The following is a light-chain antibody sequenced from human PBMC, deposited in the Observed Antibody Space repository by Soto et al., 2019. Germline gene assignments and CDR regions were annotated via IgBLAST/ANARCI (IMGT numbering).Light chain of an antibody. CDR2: GAS. V-gene: IGKV3-20*01. J-gene: IGKJ1*01. CDR1: QSVSSY. CDR3: QQYGSSWT. Sequence: EMVLTQSPGTLSLSPGERATLSCRASQSVSSYIAWYQQKPGQAPRLLIHGASSRATGIPDRFSGSGSATDFTLTISRLEPEDFAVYYCQQYGSSWTFGQGTKVDIK.